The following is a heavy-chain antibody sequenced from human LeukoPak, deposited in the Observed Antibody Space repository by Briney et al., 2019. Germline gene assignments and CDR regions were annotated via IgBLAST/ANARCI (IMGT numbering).Heavy chain of an antibody. CDR2: IYDSGST. D-gene: IGHD6-13*01. V-gene: IGHV4-31*03. CDR1: GGSISSGGYY. CDR3: ARPMYSSTWYVAPVDS. J-gene: IGHJ4*02. Sequence: SETLSLTCTVSGGSISSGGYYWSWIRQHPGKGLEWIGYIYDSGSTSYNPSLKSRVTISVDTSKNQFSLKLSSVTAADTAVYYCARPMYSSTWYVAPVDSWGQGTLVAVSS.